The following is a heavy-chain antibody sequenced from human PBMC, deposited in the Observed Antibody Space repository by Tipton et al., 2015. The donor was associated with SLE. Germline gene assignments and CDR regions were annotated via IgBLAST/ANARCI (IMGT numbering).Heavy chain of an antibody. CDR1: GGSISSYY. Sequence: TLSLTCSVSGGSISSYYWSWIRQPPGKGLEWIGYIYYSGSTKYNPSLKSRVTISLDTSKNQFSLKVSSVTAADTAVYYCAREGSITIFGVVTHDAFDSWGQGTMVTVSS. J-gene: IGHJ3*02. CDR2: IYYSGST. V-gene: IGHV4-59*01. D-gene: IGHD3-3*01. CDR3: AREGSITIFGVVTHDAFDS.